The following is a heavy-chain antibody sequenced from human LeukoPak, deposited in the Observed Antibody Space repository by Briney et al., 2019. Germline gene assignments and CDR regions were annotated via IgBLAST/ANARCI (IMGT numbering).Heavy chain of an antibody. CDR2: ISSSSSYI. Sequence: GGSLRLSCAASGFTFSNYDMSWVRQAPGKGLEWVSSISSSSSYIYYADSVKGRFTISRDNSKNTLYLQMNSLRAEDTAVYYCARDSRGYSYYYYMDVWGKGTTVTISS. D-gene: IGHD5-18*01. V-gene: IGHV3-21*04. CDR3: ARDSRGYSYYYYMDV. J-gene: IGHJ6*03. CDR1: GFTFSNYD.